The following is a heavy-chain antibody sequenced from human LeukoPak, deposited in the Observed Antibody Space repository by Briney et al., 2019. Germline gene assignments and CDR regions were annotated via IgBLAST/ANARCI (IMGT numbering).Heavy chain of an antibody. CDR1: GYTFTGYY. V-gene: IGHV1-2*06. Sequence: ASVKVSCKASGYTFTGYYMHWVRQAPGQGLEWMGRINPNSGGTNYAQKFQGRVTMTRDTSISTAYVELSRLRSDDTAVYYCARLPGELTSFDYWGQGTLVTVSS. D-gene: IGHD1-26*01. CDR2: INPNSGGT. CDR3: ARLPGELTSFDY. J-gene: IGHJ4*02.